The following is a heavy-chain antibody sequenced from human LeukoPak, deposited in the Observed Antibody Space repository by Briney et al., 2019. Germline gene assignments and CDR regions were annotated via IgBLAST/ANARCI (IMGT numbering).Heavy chain of an antibody. CDR3: AKGGGGNFDWYFDL. Sequence: GGSLRLSCAASGFTFRSYAMSWVRQAPGKGLEWVSAISGSGGSTYYADSVKGRFTISRDNSKHTLYLQMNSLRAEDTRVYYCAKGGGGNFDWYFDLWGRGTLVTVSS. CDR1: GFTFRSYA. J-gene: IGHJ2*01. D-gene: IGHD4-23*01. CDR2: ISGSGGST. V-gene: IGHV3-23*01.